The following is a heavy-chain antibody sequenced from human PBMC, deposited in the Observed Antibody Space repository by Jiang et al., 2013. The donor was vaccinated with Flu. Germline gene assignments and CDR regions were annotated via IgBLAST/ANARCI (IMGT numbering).Heavy chain of an antibody. Sequence: TLSLTCAISGDSVSGNGAAWNWIRQSPSRGLEWLGRTYYRSKWYNEYAVSMRGRITINSDTSKNQFSLQLNSVTPDDTAIYYCATWRFDYWGQGTLVTVSS. CDR2: TYYRSKWYN. D-gene: IGHD5-24*01. V-gene: IGHV6-1*01. CDR3: ATWRFDY. J-gene: IGHJ4*02. CDR1: GDSVSGNGAA.